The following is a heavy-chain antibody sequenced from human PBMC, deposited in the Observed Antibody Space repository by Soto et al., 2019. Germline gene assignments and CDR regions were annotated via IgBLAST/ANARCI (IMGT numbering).Heavy chain of an antibody. Sequence: SQTLSLTCAISGDNISSNSAAWNWIRQSPSRGLEWLGRTYYRSRWSSDYAESVKGRITINPDTSKNQFSLLLNSVTPEDTAVYFCARRIEVGGSKWFDPWGKGTKVTVSS. J-gene: IGHJ5*02. CDR1: GDNISSNSAA. V-gene: IGHV6-1*01. CDR3: ARRIEVGGSKWFDP. CDR2: TYYRSRWSS. D-gene: IGHD6-19*01.